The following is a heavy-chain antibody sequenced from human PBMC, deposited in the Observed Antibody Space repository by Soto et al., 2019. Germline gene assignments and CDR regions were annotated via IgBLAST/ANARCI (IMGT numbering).Heavy chain of an antibody. V-gene: IGHV3-53*02. Sequence: EVQLVETGGGLIQPGGSLRLSCAASGFIVSSNYMSWVRQAPGKGLEWVSVIYSGGSTKYADTVKGRFTISIDTSKNTVDLQMNSLRAEDTAMYYCLGQAWDHWGQGTLVTVSS. CDR2: IYSGGST. CDR3: LGQAWDH. D-gene: IGHD1-26*01. J-gene: IGHJ4*02. CDR1: GFIVSSNY.